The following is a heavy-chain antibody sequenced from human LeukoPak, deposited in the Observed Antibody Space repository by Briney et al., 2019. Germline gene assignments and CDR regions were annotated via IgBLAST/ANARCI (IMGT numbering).Heavy chain of an antibody. CDR1: GGSVSGYY. V-gene: IGHV4-59*08. D-gene: IGHD6-13*01. Sequence: TSQTLSLTCTVSGGSVSGYYWSWIRQPPEKGLEWIGNIFYSGNTNYNPSLKSRVTISVDTSKNQFSLNLTSVTAADTAVYYCARHRSSSWGTFDPWGQGTLVTVSS. CDR3: ARHRSSSWGTFDP. J-gene: IGHJ5*02. CDR2: IFYSGNT.